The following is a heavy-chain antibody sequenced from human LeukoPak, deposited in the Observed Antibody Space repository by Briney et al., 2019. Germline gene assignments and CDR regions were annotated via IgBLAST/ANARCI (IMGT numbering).Heavy chain of an antibody. CDR3: ARIRRFGELFDSFDY. CDR2: INHSGST. V-gene: IGHV4-34*01. J-gene: IGHJ4*02. CDR1: GGSFSGYY. D-gene: IGHD3-10*01. Sequence: SETLSLTCAVYGGSFSGYYWSWIRQPPGKGLEWIGEINHSGSTNYNPSLKSRVTISVDTSKNQFSLKLSSVTAADTAVYYCARIRRFGELFDSFDYWGQGTLVTVSS.